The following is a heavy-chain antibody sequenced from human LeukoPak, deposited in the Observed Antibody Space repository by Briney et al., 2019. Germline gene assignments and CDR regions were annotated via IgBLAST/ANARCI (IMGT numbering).Heavy chain of an antibody. CDR3: TADFGDY. D-gene: IGHD3-10*01. J-gene: IGHJ4*02. CDR2: IKSKTDRGTT. V-gene: IGHV3-15*01. Sequence: PGGPRSSSGAASGFTFINAWIGGSPQPPGRGRGWVGRIKSKTDRGTTDYAAHVKGRFTISRDDSKNTLYLQMNSVKTVDTAVYYCTADFGDYWGQGTLVTVSS. CDR1: GFTFINAW.